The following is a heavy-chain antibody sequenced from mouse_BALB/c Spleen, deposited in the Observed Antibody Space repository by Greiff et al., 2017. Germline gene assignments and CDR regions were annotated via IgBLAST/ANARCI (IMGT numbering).Heavy chain of an antibody. D-gene: IGHD2-14*01. CDR2: IDPETGGT. J-gene: IGHJ2*01. CDR3: TSTYYRYDGAFDD. Sequence: QVQLQQSGAELVRPGASVTLSCKASGYTFTDYEMHWVKQTPVHGLEWIGAIDPETGGTAYNQKFKGKATQTADKSSSTAYMELRSLTSGDSAVYYCTSTYYRYDGAFDDWGEGTTLTVSS. V-gene: IGHV1-15*01. CDR1: GYTFTDYE.